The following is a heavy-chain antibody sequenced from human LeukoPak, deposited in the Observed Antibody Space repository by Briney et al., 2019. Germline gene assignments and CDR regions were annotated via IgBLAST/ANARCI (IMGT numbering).Heavy chain of an antibody. Sequence: GGSLRLSCAASGFTFSSYGMHWVRQAPGKGLEWVAFIRYDGSNKYYADSVKGRFIISRDNSKNTLYLQMNSLRAEDTAVYYCARAGLTAAGIVYYYYYYMDVWGKGTTVTVSS. V-gene: IGHV3-30*02. CDR3: ARAGLTAAGIVYYYYYYMDV. D-gene: IGHD6-13*01. CDR2: IRYDGSNK. J-gene: IGHJ6*03. CDR1: GFTFSSYG.